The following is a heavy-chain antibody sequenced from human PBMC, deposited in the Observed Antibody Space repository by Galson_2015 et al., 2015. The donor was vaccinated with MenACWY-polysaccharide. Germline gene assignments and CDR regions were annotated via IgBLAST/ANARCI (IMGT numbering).Heavy chain of an antibody. CDR3: ARFTAGSSAWYYYGSGSFYYFDY. CDR1: GYTFTSYG. Sequence: SVKVSCKASGYTFTSYGISWVRQAPGQGLEWMGWISAYNGNTNYAQKLQGRVTMTTDTSTSTAYMELRSLRSDDTAVYYCARFTAGSSAWYYYGSGSFYYFDYWGQGTLVTVSS. V-gene: IGHV1-18*01. D-gene: IGHD3-10*01. CDR2: ISAYNGNT. J-gene: IGHJ4*02.